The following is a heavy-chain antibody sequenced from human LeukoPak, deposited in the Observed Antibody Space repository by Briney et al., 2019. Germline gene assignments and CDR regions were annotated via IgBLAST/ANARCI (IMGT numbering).Heavy chain of an antibody. J-gene: IGHJ5*02. CDR3: AAIKRCDSSGDFRIRLSNWFVR. V-gene: IGHV1-24*01. D-gene: IGHD3-22*01. CDR1: GFTFSGSA. Sequence: GGSLRLSCAASGFTFSGSAMHWVRQAPGEGLEWMAGFDPEDGETLYAHRFQGRVTMTTDTSSDTAYMELNSLRFEDTAVYYCAAIKRCDSSGDFRIRLSNWFVRWGEGTLVTVCS. CDR2: FDPEDGET.